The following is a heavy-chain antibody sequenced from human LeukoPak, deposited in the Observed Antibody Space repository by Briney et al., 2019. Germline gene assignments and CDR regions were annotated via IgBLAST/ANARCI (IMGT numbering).Heavy chain of an antibody. Sequence: ASVKVSCKASGYTFTSYGISWVRQAPGQGLEWMGWISAYNGNTNYAQKLQGRVTMTTDTSTSTAYMELRSLRSDDTAVYYCAREAPDTYCSSTSCYSWDYYYYMDVWGKGTTVTVSS. D-gene: IGHD2-2*01. CDR2: ISAYNGNT. J-gene: IGHJ6*03. CDR1: GYTFTSYG. V-gene: IGHV1-18*01. CDR3: AREAPDTYCSSTSCYSWDYYYYMDV.